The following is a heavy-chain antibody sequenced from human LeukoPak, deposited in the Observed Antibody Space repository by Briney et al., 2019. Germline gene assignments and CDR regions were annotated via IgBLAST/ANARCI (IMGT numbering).Heavy chain of an antibody. J-gene: IGHJ4*02. Sequence: SETQSLTCTVSGGSISSYYWSWIRQPAGKGLEWIGRIYTSGSTNYNPSLKSRVTMSVDTSKNQFSLKLSSVTAADTAVYYCARDNYCSSTSCYYFDYWGQGTLVTVSS. CDR3: ARDNYCSSTSCYYFDY. CDR2: IYTSGST. V-gene: IGHV4-4*07. D-gene: IGHD2-2*01. CDR1: GGSISSYY.